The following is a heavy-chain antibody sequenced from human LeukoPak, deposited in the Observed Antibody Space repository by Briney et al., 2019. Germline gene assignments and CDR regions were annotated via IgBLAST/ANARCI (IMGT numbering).Heavy chain of an antibody. CDR1: GFTFSIYK. CDR3: AREDYDPRKY. CDR2: ISSSSSYI. Sequence: PGGSLRLSCAGSGFTFSIYKMNGLRQAPGKGLEWVSSISSSSSYIYYADSVKGRFTISRDNAKNSLFLQMNSLRAEDTAVYYCAREDYDPRKYWGQGTLVTVSS. V-gene: IGHV3-21*01. D-gene: IGHD3-22*01. J-gene: IGHJ4*02.